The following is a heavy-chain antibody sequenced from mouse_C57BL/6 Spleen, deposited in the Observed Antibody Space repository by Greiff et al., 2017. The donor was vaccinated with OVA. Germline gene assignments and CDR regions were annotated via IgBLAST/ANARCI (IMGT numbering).Heavy chain of an antibody. CDR2: IDPSDSYT. CDR3: ARSGDPAY. V-gene: IGHV1-69*01. Sequence: QQSCKASGYTFTSYWMHWVKQRPGQGLEWIGEIDPSDSYTNYNQKFKGKSTLTVDKSSSTAYMQLSSLTSEDSAVYYCARSGDPAYWGQGTTLTVSS. J-gene: IGHJ2*01. CDR1: GYTFTSYW.